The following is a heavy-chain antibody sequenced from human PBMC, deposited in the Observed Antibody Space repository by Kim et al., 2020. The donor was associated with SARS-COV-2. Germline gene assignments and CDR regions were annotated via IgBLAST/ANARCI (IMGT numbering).Heavy chain of an antibody. Sequence: GGSLRLTCVASGFTFSTFGMHWVRQAPGLGLDCVAVISYDGINKYYADSVKGRFTISRDNSKNTLYLQMNSLRAEDTAVYYCAASVEGARGYFDYWGQGALVTVSS. D-gene: IGHD2-15*01. J-gene: IGHJ4*02. CDR1: GFTFSTFG. V-gene: IGHV3-30*03. CDR2: ISYDGINK. CDR3: AASVEGARGYFDY.